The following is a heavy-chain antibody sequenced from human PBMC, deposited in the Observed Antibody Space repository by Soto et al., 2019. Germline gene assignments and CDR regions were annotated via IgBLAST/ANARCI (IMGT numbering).Heavy chain of an antibody. CDR2: ISYDGSNK. CDR3: ARVGGWGYFDSSGYYKLRNVFDI. J-gene: IGHJ3*02. V-gene: IGHV3-30-3*01. D-gene: IGHD3-22*01. Sequence: GGSLRLSCAASGVTFSSYAMHWVRQAPGKGLEWVAVISYDGSNKYYADSVKGRFTISRDNSKNTLYLQMNSLRAEDTAVYYCARVGGWGYFDSSGYYKLRNVFDIWGQGTMDTVSS. CDR1: GVTFSSYA.